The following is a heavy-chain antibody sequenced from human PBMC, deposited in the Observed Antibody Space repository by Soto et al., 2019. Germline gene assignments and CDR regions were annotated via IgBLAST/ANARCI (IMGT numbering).Heavy chain of an antibody. Sequence: PGGSLRLSCAASGFTFSSYAMSWVRQAPGKGLEWVSAISGSGGSTYYADSVKGRFTISRDNSKNTLYLQMNSLRAEDTAVYYCAKDRRYYYDSSGYYYVPSGADYWGQGTLVTVSS. CDR1: GFTFSSYA. D-gene: IGHD3-22*01. CDR3: AKDRRYYYDSSGYYYVPSGADY. V-gene: IGHV3-23*01. J-gene: IGHJ4*02. CDR2: ISGSGGST.